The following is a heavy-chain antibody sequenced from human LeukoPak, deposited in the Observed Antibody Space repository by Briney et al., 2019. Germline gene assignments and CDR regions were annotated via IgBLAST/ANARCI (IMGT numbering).Heavy chain of an antibody. D-gene: IGHD3-22*01. J-gene: IGHJ4*02. CDR1: GYTFTGYY. CDR3: ARAPMIVVVFPPRLDY. CDR2: INPNSGGT. V-gene: IGHV1-2*02. Sequence: VASVKVSFKTSGYTFTGYYMHWVRQAPGQGLEWMGWINPNSGGTNYAQKFQDRVTMTGDTSISTAYMELSRLTSDDTAVYYCARAPMIVVVFPPRLDYWGQGTLVTVSS.